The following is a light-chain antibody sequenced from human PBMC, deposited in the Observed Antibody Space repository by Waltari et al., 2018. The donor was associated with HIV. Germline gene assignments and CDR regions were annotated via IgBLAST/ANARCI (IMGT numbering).Light chain of an antibody. CDR1: SSDVGSYNL. CDR3: CSYAGSSTLV. CDR2: EFT. Sequence: QSALTPPASVSGSPGQSITISCTGTSSDVGSYNLVSWYQQHPGKAPKLMIYEFTKRPSGVSNRFAGSKSGNTSSLTIAGLQAEDEADYCCCSYAGSSTLVFGGGTKLTVL. J-gene: IGLJ2*01. V-gene: IGLV2-23*02.